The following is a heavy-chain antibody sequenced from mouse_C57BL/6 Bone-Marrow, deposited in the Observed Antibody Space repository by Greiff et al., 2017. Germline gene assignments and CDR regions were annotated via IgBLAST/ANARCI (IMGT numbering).Heavy chain of an antibody. Sequence: EVKLMESGGGLVQSGRSLRLSCATSGFTFSDFYMEWVRHAPGKGLEWIAASRNKANAYTTEYSASVKGRLIVSRDTFQSILYLQMKALRAEDTAIYDCARGYYGSSYWYVDVWGTGTTVTVAS. CDR2: SRNKANAYTT. CDR1: GFTFSDFY. D-gene: IGHD1-1*01. CDR3: ARGYYGSSYWYVDV. V-gene: IGHV7-1*01. J-gene: IGHJ1*03.